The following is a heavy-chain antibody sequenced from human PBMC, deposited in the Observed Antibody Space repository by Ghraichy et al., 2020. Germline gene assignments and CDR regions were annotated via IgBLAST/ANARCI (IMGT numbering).Heavy chain of an antibody. Sequence: SCAASGFTFSSYWISWVRQAPGKGLEWVANIKQDGSEKYYVDSVKGRFTISRDNAKNSLYLQMNSLRAEDTAVYYCARSPSFRGDYWGQGTLVTVSS. CDR1: GFTFSSYW. D-gene: IGHD6-6*01. V-gene: IGHV3-7*01. J-gene: IGHJ4*02. CDR2: IKQDGSEK. CDR3: ARSPSFRGDY.